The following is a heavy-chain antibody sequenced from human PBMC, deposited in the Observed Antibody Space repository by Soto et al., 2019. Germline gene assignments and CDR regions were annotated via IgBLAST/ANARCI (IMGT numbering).Heavy chain of an antibody. V-gene: IGHV1-69*06. D-gene: IGHD3-9*01. Sequence: QVQLVQSGAEVKKPGSSVKVSCKASGGTFSSNAISWVRQAPGQGLEWMGGIIPILGTANYAQKVQGRVTITADKSTSTAYMELSSLRSEDTAVYYCARGGLRGGSLTGYYVFDQWGQGTPVTVSS. J-gene: IGHJ4*02. CDR1: GGTFSSNA. CDR3: ARGGLRGGSLTGYYVFDQ. CDR2: IIPILGTA.